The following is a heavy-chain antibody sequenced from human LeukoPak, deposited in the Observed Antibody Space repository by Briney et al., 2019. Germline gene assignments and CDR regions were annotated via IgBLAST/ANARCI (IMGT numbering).Heavy chain of an antibody. V-gene: IGHV3-53*01. CDR2: IYSGGST. Sequence: PGGSLRLSCAASGFTVSSNYMSWVRQAPGKGLEWVSVIYSGGSTYYADSVKGRFTISRDNAKNSLYLQMNSLRAEDTAVYYCARGGGSIPYYYYYMDVWGKGTTVTVSS. CDR3: ARGGGSIPYYYYYMDV. J-gene: IGHJ6*03. D-gene: IGHD3-16*01. CDR1: GFTVSSNY.